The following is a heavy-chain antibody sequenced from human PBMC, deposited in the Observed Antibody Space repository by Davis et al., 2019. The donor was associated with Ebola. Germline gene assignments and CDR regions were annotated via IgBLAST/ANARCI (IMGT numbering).Heavy chain of an antibody. CDR2: IRSKANSYAT. CDR3: TSEGGGGSGWYRVEGGDY. V-gene: IGHV3-73*01. J-gene: IGHJ4*02. Sequence: GGSLRLSCAASGFTFSGSAMHWVRQAFGKGLEWVGRIRSKANSYATAYAASVKGRFTISRDDSKNTAYLQMNSLKTEDTAVYYCTSEGGGGSGWYRVEGGDYWGQGTLVTVSS. D-gene: IGHD6-19*01. CDR1: GFTFSGSA.